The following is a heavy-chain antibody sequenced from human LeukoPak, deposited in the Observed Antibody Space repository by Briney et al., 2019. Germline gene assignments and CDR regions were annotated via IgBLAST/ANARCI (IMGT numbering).Heavy chain of an antibody. CDR3: VRGGMAARPLDH. J-gene: IGHJ4*02. D-gene: IGHD6-6*01. V-gene: IGHV1-46*01. CDR2: INPSGGST. Sequence: GASVKVSCKASGYTFTGYYMHWVRQAPGQGLEWMGMINPSGGSTSYAQKFQGRVTMTRDTSASTVYMDLSSLGSEDTAVYYCVRGGMAARPLDHWGQGTLVTVPS. CDR1: GYTFTGYY.